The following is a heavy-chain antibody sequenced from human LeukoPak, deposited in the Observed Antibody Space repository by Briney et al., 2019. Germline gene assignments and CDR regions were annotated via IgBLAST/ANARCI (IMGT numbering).Heavy chain of an antibody. CDR2: IIVGIGAT. V-gene: IGHV1-58*01. Sequence: ASVKVSCKASGFTSTNFAVKWVRQARGQRLEWIGWIIVGIGATKCAQDFQERVTITRDLSTSTLYMELRSLTPEDTAVYYCAADLCNQRMGVSYFDSWGQGTLVTVPS. J-gene: IGHJ4*02. CDR1: GFTSTNFA. CDR3: AADLCNQRMGVSYFDS. D-gene: IGHD2/OR15-2a*01.